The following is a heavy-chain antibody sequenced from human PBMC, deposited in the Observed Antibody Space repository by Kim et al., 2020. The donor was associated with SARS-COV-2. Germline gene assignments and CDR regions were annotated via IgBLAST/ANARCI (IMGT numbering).Heavy chain of an antibody. CDR3: AREEGGYCSGGSCYSDWFDP. Sequence: GGSLRLSCAASGFTFSSYWMHWVRQAPGKGLVWVSRINSDGSSTSYADSVKGRFTISRDNAKNTLYLQMNSLRAEDTAVYCCAREEGGYCSGGSCYSDWFDPWGQGTLVTVSS. J-gene: IGHJ5*02. V-gene: IGHV3-74*01. CDR2: INSDGSST. CDR1: GFTFSSYW. D-gene: IGHD2-15*01.